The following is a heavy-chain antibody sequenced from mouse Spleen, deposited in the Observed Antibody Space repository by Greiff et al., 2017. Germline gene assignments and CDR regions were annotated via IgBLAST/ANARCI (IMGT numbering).Heavy chain of an antibody. Sequence: EVQVVESGPGMVKPSQSLSLTCTVTGYSITSGYDWHWIRHFPGNKLEWMGYISYSGSTNYNPSLKSRISITHDTSKNHFFLKLNSVTTEDTATYYCARGGNWDGAMDYWGQGTSVTVSS. D-gene: IGHD4-1*01. J-gene: IGHJ4*01. CDR2: ISYSGST. V-gene: IGHV3-1*01. CDR3: ARGGNWDGAMDY. CDR1: GYSITSGYD.